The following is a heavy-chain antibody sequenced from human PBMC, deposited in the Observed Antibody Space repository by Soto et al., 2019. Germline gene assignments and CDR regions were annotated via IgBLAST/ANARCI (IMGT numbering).Heavy chain of an antibody. D-gene: IGHD5-12*01. Sequence: ASVKVSCKASGYTFTSYGISWVRQAPGQGLEWMGWISAYNGNTNYAQKLQGRVTMTTDTSTSTAYMELRSPRSDDTAVYYCARDFAFVGGYNSYYYYYGMDVWGQGTTVTVSS. CDR3: ARDFAFVGGYNSYYYYYGMDV. CDR2: ISAYNGNT. J-gene: IGHJ6*02. CDR1: GYTFTSYG. V-gene: IGHV1-18*01.